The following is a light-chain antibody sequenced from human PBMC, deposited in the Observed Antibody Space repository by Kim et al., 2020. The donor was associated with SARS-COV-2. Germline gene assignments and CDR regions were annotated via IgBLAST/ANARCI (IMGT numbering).Light chain of an antibody. CDR3: QQYSSSPAT. CDR2: GAS. CDR1: QSVRSSH. V-gene: IGKV3-20*01. Sequence: VVLTQSPGTLSLSPGERVTLSCRASQSVRSSHLAWYQHKRGQAPRLLIYGASIRATGVPDRFTGGGSGADFTLTISRLEPEDFAVYYCQQYSSSPATFGQGTKVDIK. J-gene: IGKJ1*01.